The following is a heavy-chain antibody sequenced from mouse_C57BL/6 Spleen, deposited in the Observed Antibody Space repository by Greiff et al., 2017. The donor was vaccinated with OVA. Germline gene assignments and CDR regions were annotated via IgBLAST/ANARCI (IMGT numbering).Heavy chain of an antibody. Sequence: QVQLQQPGAELVKPGASVKLSCKASGYTFTSYWMHWVKQRPGQGLEWIGMIHPNSGSTNYNEKFKSKATLTVDKSSSTAYMQLSSLTSEDSAVYYCARAEYYCGSRSRPYWGQGTTLTVSS. CDR3: ARAEYYCGSRSRPY. V-gene: IGHV1-64*01. J-gene: IGHJ2*01. CDR1: GYTFTSYW. D-gene: IGHD1-1*01. CDR2: IHPNSGST.